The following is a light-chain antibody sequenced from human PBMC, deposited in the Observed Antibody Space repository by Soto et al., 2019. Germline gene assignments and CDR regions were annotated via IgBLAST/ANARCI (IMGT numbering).Light chain of an antibody. Sequence: EIVMTQSPATLSVSPGERATLSCRASQSVSSNLAWSQQKPGQAPRLLIYGASTRATGIPARFSGSGSGTDFTLTLSSLQSEEFAVYYCQQYNNWPPITFGQGTRLEIK. V-gene: IGKV3D-15*01. CDR2: GAS. CDR1: QSVSSN. CDR3: QQYNNWPPIT. J-gene: IGKJ5*01.